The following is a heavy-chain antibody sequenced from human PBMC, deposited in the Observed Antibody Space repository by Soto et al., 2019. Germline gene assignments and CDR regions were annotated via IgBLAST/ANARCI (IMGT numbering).Heavy chain of an antibody. CDR2: ISSNSAYI. CDR3: ARGGRELTTHFDF. D-gene: IGHD3-22*01. CDR1: GFTFSYYS. J-gene: IGHJ4*02. Sequence: EVQLVESGGGLVKPGGSLRLSCADSGFTFSYYSMTWVRQAPGKGLEWVSAISSNSAYIYYADSVKGRFTISRDNAKNSLYPQMNSLSAEDTAIYYCARGGRELTTHFDFWGQGTLVTVPS. V-gene: IGHV3-21*01.